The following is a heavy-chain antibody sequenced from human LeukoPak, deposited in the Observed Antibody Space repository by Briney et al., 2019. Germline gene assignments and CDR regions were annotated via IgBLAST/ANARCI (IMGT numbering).Heavy chain of an antibody. J-gene: IGHJ4*02. CDR3: ASLMSRVIVTGDFDN. CDR1: GFTFSSYA. Sequence: GGSLRLSCAASGFTFSSYAMHWVRQAPGKGLEWVAVISYDGSNKYYADSVKGRFTISRDNSKNTLSLQMNSLRAEDTAVYYCASLMSRVIVTGDFDNRGQGTLVTVSS. V-gene: IGHV3-30*04. CDR2: ISYDGSNK. D-gene: IGHD1-14*01.